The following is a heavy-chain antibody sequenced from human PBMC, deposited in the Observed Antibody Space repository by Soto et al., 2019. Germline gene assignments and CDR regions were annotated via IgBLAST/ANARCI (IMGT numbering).Heavy chain of an antibody. CDR2: IWYDGSNK. J-gene: IGHJ6*02. D-gene: IGHD5-18*01. CDR3: AREIQLWLEWDYYYYGMDV. Sequence: GGSLRLSCAASGFTFSSYGMHWVRQAPGKGLEWVAVIWYDGSNKYYADSVKGRFTISRDNSKNTLYLQMNSLRAEDTAVYYCAREIQLWLEWDYYYYGMDVWGQGTTVTVSS. CDR1: GFTFSSYG. V-gene: IGHV3-33*01.